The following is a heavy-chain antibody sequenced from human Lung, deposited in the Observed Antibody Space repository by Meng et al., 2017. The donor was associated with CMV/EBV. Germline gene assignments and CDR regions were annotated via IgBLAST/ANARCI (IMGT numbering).Heavy chain of an antibody. J-gene: IGHJ4*02. Sequence: SXXVSXXASGDTFTTYGISWVRQAPGQGLEWMGWIGVYDGKTNYAQKLQGRVTMTTDISTTTAYMDLRSLRSDDTAVYYCARDRGISGTTFRGDYWGQGTXVTVAS. V-gene: IGHV1-18*01. CDR1: GDTFTTYG. D-gene: IGHD1-20*01. CDR3: ARDRGISGTTFRGDY. CDR2: IGVYDGKT.